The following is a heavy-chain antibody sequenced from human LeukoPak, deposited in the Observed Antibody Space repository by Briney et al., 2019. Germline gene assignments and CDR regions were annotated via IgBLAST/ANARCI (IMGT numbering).Heavy chain of an antibody. CDR2: IYYTGTT. V-gene: IGHV4-59*08. CDR1: GGSFSSYY. Sequence: SETLSLTCTVAGGSFSSYYWNWIRQPPGKGLEWIGHIYYTGTTKYNPSLKSRAAIIIDTSKNEFSLRLSSVTASDTAMYFCARQIYWGSEYFDFWGQGTLVTVSS. CDR3: ARQIYWGSEYFDF. D-gene: IGHD3-16*01. J-gene: IGHJ4*02.